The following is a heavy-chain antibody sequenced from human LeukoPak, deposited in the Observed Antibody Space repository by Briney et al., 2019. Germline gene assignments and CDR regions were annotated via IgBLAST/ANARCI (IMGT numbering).Heavy chain of an antibody. D-gene: IGHD2-2*02. Sequence: PSQTLSLTCTVSGGSISGCDYYWSWIRQPPGKGLEWIGYIFYSGSTYYNPSLESRLTISVDTSKNQFSLKLSSVTAADTAVYYCARQIPAAISDWFDPWGQGTLVTVSS. CDR1: GGSISGCDYY. CDR3: ARQIPAAISDWFDP. V-gene: IGHV4-30-4*01. J-gene: IGHJ5*02. CDR2: IFYSGST.